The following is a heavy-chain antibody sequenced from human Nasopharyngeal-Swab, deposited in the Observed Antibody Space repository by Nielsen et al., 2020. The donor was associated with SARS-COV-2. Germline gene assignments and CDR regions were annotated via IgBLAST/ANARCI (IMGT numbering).Heavy chain of an antibody. Sequence: GESLKISCAASGFTFNTYARSWVRQAPGKGLEWVSVISGSDYSTKYADSVKGRFTISRDNSKNTVNLQMNSLRAEDTAIYYCAKDRDSGDDSDDYYHYYGMDVWGQGTTVTVSS. CDR2: ISGSDYST. V-gene: IGHV3-23*01. CDR3: AKDRDSGDDSDDYYHYYGMDV. D-gene: IGHD5-12*01. J-gene: IGHJ6*02. CDR1: GFTFNTYA.